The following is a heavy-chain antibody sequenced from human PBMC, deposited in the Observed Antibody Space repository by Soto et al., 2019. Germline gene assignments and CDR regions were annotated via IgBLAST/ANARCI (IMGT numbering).Heavy chain of an antibody. CDR2: INHSGSS. CDR1: GGSFSGYY. V-gene: IGHV4-34*01. D-gene: IGHD1-26*01. J-gene: IGHJ4*02. Sequence: PSETLSLTCTVYGGSFSGYYWSWIRQPPGKGLEWIGEINHSGSSNYNPSLKSRVTISVDTSKNQFSLKLSSVTAADTAVYYCARGRVGVTPRPFYFDYWGQGTLVTVSS. CDR3: ARGRVGVTPRPFYFDY.